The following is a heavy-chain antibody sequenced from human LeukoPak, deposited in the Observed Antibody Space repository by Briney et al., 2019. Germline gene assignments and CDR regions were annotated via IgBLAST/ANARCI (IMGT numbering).Heavy chain of an antibody. Sequence: GGSLRLSCAASGFTFSDCYMSWIRQAPGKGLEWVSYISSSGSTIYYADSVKGRFTISRDNAKNSLYLQMNSLRAEDTAVYYCASPTHQWRFDPWGQGTLVTVSS. CDR1: GFTFSDCY. V-gene: IGHV3-11*01. CDR2: ISSSGSTI. D-gene: IGHD2-15*01. J-gene: IGHJ5*02. CDR3: ASPTHQWRFDP.